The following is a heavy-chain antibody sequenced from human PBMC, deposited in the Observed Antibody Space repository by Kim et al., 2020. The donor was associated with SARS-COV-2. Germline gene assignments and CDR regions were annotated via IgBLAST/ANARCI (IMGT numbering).Heavy chain of an antibody. CDR1: GFTFDDYA. J-gene: IGHJ5*02. Sequence: GGSLRLSCAASGFTFDDYAMHWVRQAPGKGLEWVSGISWNSGSIGYADSVKGRFTISRDNAKNSLYLQMNSLRAEDTALYYCAVTGYSSSWYTGDNWFDPWGQGTLVTVSS. CDR2: ISWNSGSI. CDR3: AVTGYSSSWYTGDNWFDP. V-gene: IGHV3-9*01. D-gene: IGHD6-13*01.